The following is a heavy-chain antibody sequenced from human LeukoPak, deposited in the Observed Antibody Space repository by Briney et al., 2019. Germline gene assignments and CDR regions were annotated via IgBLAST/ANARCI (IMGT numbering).Heavy chain of an antibody. J-gene: IGHJ4*02. V-gene: IGHV3-30-3*01. CDR1: GFTFSTSS. D-gene: IGHD3-10*01. Sequence: GGSLRLSCAASGFTFSTSSMHWVRQTPGKGLDWVALISSDGNNKYYANSVKGRFTISRDNSKNTLYLQMNRLRAEDTAVYYCARDGEYLYDYWGQGTLVTVSS. CDR2: ISSDGNNK. CDR3: ARDGEYLYDY.